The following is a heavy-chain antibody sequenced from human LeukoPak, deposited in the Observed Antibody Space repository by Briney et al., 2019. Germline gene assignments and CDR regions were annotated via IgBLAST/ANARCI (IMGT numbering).Heavy chain of an antibody. J-gene: IGHJ3*02. Sequence: ASVKVSCKASGYTFTSYYMHWVRLAPGQGFEWMGTINPSGGSTRYAQKFQGRVTMTRDMSISTAYMELSRLRSDDTAVYYCASSVITDAFDIWGQGTMVTVSS. D-gene: IGHD3-22*01. CDR2: INPSGGST. CDR1: GYTFTSYY. CDR3: ASSVITDAFDI. V-gene: IGHV1-46*01.